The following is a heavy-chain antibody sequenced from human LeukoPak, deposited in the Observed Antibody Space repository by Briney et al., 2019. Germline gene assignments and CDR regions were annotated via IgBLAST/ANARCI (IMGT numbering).Heavy chain of an antibody. CDR3: ARTSYYYDSSGSFDY. V-gene: IGHV3-21*01. CDR2: ISSSSSYI. D-gene: IGHD3-22*01. Sequence: RAGGSLRLSCAASGFTFSSYAMSWVRQAPGKGLEWVSAISSSSSYIYYADSVKGRFTISRDNAKNSLYLQMNSLRAEDTAVYYCARTSYYYDSSGSFDYWGQGTLVTVSS. CDR1: GFTFSSYA. J-gene: IGHJ4*02.